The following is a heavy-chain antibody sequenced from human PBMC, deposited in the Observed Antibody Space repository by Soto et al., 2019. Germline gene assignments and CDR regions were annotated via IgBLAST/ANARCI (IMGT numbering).Heavy chain of an antibody. CDR1: GFTFSSYA. D-gene: IGHD3-22*01. CDR2: ISGSGGST. Sequence: GGSLRLSCAASGFTFSSYAMSWVRQAPGKGLEWVSAISGSGGSTYYADSVKGRFTISRDNSKNTLYLQMNSLRAEETAVYYCAKDGPTYYYDSSAYPSVFHYWGQGTLVTVSS. V-gene: IGHV3-23*01. J-gene: IGHJ4*02. CDR3: AKDGPTYYYDSSAYPSVFHY.